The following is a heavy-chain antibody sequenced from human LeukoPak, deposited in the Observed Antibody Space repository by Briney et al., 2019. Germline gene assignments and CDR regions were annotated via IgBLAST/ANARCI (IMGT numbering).Heavy chain of an antibody. CDR1: GFSFNNYA. J-gene: IGHJ4*02. CDR2: ISTTGGST. CDR3: AKDWTTVVTPKGYYFDS. D-gene: IGHD4-23*01. Sequence: GGSLRLSYAASGFSFNNYAMSWVRQAPGKGLEWVSAISTTGGSTYYADSVKGRFTISRDNSKNTLSLQMDSLRVEDTAVYYCAKDWTTVVTPKGYYFDSWGQGTLVTVSS. V-gene: IGHV3-23*01.